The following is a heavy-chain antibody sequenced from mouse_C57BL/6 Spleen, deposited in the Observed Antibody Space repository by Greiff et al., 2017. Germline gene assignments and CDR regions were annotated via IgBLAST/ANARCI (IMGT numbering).Heavy chain of an antibody. Sequence: VQLQQSGPELVKPGASVKISCKASGYSFTGYYMNWVKQSPEKSLEWIGEINPSTGGTTYNQTFKAQATLTVDKSSSTAYMQLKSLTSEDSAVYYCARDLNYYGSSYGYFDVWGTGTTVTVSS. CDR1: GYSFTGYY. D-gene: IGHD1-1*01. V-gene: IGHV1-42*01. CDR2: INPSTGGT. CDR3: ARDLNYYGSSYGYFDV. J-gene: IGHJ1*03.